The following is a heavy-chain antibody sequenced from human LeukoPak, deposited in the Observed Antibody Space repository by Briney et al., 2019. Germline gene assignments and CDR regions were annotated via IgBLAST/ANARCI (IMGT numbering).Heavy chain of an antibody. CDR2: IKQDGSEK. CDR1: GFTVSSNY. D-gene: IGHD2-2*01. J-gene: IGHJ4*02. V-gene: IGHV3-7*01. Sequence: GGSLRLSCAASGFTVSSNYMSWVRQAPGKGLEWVANIKQDGSEKYYVDSVKGRFTISRDNAKNSLYLQMNSLRGEDTAVYYCARDTPGEESHWGQGTLVTVSS. CDR3: ARDTPGEESH.